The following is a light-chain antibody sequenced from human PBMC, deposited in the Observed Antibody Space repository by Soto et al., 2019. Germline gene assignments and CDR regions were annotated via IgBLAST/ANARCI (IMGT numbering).Light chain of an antibody. CDR1: QSIRSY. V-gene: IGKV1-5*03. Sequence: DIQMTQSPSSLSASVGDRVTITCRASQSIRSYLNWYQQKQGKAPKLXIYKASTLKSGVPSRFSGSGSGTECTLTISSLQPDDFETYYCQHYNSYSEAFGQGTKVDIK. J-gene: IGKJ1*01. CDR2: KAS. CDR3: QHYNSYSEA.